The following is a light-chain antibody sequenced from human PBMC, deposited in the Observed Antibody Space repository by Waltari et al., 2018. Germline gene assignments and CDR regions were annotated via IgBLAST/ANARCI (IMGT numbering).Light chain of an antibody. CDR3: CSYAGSYTWV. V-gene: IGLV2-11*01. CDR2: DVS. J-gene: IGLJ3*02. Sequence: QSALTQPRSVSGSPGQSVTISCTGTSSDVGGYNYVSWYQQHPGKAPKRLIYDVSKRPTGVPERLSGAKSGNTASLTISGLQAEEEADYYCCSYAGSYTWVFGGGTKLTVL. CDR1: SSDVGGYNY.